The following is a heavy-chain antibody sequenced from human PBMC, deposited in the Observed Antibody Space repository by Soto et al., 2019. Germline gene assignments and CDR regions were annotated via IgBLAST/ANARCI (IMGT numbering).Heavy chain of an antibody. Sequence: PGGSLRLSCAASGFTFSDYAMHWVRQAPGKGLEWVTVISYHGYDKYYADSVKGRFTLSRDNFRNTVSLQMDSLRAEDTAVYYCAKDLLRGIAVAGTFYYYYGMDVWGQGTTVTVSS. CDR3: AKDLLRGIAVAGTFYYYYGMDV. J-gene: IGHJ6*02. V-gene: IGHV3-30-3*01. CDR1: GFTFSDYA. CDR2: ISYHGYDK. D-gene: IGHD6-19*01.